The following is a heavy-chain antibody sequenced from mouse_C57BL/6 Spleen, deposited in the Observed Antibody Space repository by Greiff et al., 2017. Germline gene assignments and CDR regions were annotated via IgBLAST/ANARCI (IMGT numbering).Heavy chain of an antibody. CDR3: AKRGYYGSSSLYAMDD. CDR1: GFSLTSYG. CDR2: IWGGGST. V-gene: IGHV2-9*01. Sequence: VQRVESGPGLVAPSQSLSITCTVSGFSLTSYGVDWVRQPPGQGLEWLGVIWGGGSTNYNSALMSSLSISKDNSESQVCLKMNSLQTDDTAMYYCAKRGYYGSSSLYAMDDWGQGTSVTVSS. J-gene: IGHJ4*01. D-gene: IGHD1-1*01.